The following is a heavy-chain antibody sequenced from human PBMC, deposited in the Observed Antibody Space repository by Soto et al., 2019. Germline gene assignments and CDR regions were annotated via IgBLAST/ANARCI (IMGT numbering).Heavy chain of an antibody. CDR1: GGSISASSYY. Sequence: LSLTCTVSGGSISASSYYWGWIRQPPGKGLEWIGSMYYSGSTNYNPSLKSRVTISVDTSKNQFSLKLSSVTAADTAVYYCARNSGSYYRWFDPWGQG. D-gene: IGHD1-26*01. V-gene: IGHV4-39*07. CDR3: ARNSGSYYRWFDP. J-gene: IGHJ5*02. CDR2: MYYSGST.